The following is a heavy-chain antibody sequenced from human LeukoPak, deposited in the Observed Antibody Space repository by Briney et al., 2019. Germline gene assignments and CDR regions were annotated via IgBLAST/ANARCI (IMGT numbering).Heavy chain of an antibody. CDR2: INHSGST. V-gene: IGHV4-34*01. Sequence: SETLSLTCAVYGGSFSGYYRSWIRQPPGKGLEWIGEINHSGSTNYNPSLKSRVTISVDTSKNQFSLKLSSVTAADTAVYYCARGTYDFWSPQRLTRFDPWGQGTLVTVSS. CDR3: ARGTYDFWSPQRLTRFDP. CDR1: GGSFSGYY. J-gene: IGHJ5*02. D-gene: IGHD3-3*01.